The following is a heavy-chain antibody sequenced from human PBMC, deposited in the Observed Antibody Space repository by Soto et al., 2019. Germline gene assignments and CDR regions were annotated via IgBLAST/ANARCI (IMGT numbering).Heavy chain of an antibody. Sequence: QVQLQESGLGLVKPSETLSLTCTVSGGFVNSDTHSWSWIRQTPGKRLEWIGFIYSGGGTKNPSLGSRVSMSVDTSKNQFSLKLRSVIVADTAVYHCARFVRSCSATTCSTRADVWGQGITVTVSS. CDR1: GGFVNSDTHS. CDR3: ARFVRSCSATTCSTRADV. J-gene: IGHJ6*02. CDR2: IYSGGGT. D-gene: IGHD2-2*01. V-gene: IGHV4-61*01.